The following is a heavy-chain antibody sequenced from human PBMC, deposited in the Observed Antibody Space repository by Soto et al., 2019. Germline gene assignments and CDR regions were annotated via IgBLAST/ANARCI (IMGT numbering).Heavy chain of an antibody. CDR1: GYIFTTYA. CDR2: INGDNGNT. D-gene: IGHD6-6*01. V-gene: IGHV1-3*01. CDR3: ARAPGGSSSFVDY. Sequence: ASVKVSCKTSGYIFTTYAMHWVRQAPGQRLEWMGWINGDNGNTKYSQRFQDRVTITRDTSASTAYMELSSLRSEDTAVYYCARAPGGSSSFVDYWGQGTLVTVSS. J-gene: IGHJ4*02.